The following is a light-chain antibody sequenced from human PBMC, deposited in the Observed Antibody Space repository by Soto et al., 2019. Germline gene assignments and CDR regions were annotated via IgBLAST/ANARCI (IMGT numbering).Light chain of an antibody. J-gene: IGLJ1*01. CDR1: SSDVGGYNS. CDR2: EVS. V-gene: IGLV2-14*01. Sequence: QSVLTQPAPVSGSPGQSITISCTGTSSDVGGYNSVSWYQHHPGKAPKLMIYEVSNRPSGVSDRFSGSKSGNTASLTISGLQAEDEADYYCSSYTTNTGLEYVFGTGTKVTVL. CDR3: SSYTTNTGLEYV.